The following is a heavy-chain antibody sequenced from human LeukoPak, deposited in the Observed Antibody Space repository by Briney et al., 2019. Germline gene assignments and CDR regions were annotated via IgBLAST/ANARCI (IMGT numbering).Heavy chain of an antibody. J-gene: IGHJ4*02. CDR1: GFTFRNHW. Sequence: GGSLRLSCAASGFTFRNHWMHWVRQTPGKGLVWVSRISSDGSSTTYADSVKGRFTISRDNAKNTLYLQMSNLRAEDTAMYYCARDQRVTGRPDIDYWGQGTLVIVSS. D-gene: IGHD6-6*01. CDR3: ARDQRVTGRPDIDY. V-gene: IGHV3-74*03. CDR2: ISSDGSST.